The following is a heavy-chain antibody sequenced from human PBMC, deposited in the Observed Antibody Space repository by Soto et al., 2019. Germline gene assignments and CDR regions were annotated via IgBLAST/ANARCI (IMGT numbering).Heavy chain of an antibody. CDR1: GGSIRNDNL. Sequence: SETLSLTCAVSGGSIRNDNLWSWVRQPPGKGLEWIGEIYHSGSANYNPSLKSRVSISVDKSKNQFSLKLTSVTAADTAVYYCARDLGARREYFDYWGHGTLVTVSS. V-gene: IGHV4-4*02. J-gene: IGHJ4*01. CDR2: IYHSGSA. CDR3: ARDLGARREYFDY. D-gene: IGHD1-26*01.